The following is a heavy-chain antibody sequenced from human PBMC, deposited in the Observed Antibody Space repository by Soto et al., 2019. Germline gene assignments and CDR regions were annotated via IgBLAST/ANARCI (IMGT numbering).Heavy chain of an antibody. CDR1: GGTFSSYA. D-gene: IGHD2-15*01. J-gene: IGHJ5*02. CDR3: ASLTHCSGGSCYWFDP. Sequence: ASVKVSCKASGGTFSSYAISWVRQATGQGLEWMGWMNPNSGNTGYAQKFQGRVTMTRNTSISTAYMELSSLGSEDTAVYYCASLTHCSGGSCYWFDPWGQGTLVTVSS. V-gene: IGHV1-8*02. CDR2: MNPNSGNT.